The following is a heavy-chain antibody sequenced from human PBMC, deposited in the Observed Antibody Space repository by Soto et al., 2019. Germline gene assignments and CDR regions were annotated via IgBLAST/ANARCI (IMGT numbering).Heavy chain of an antibody. V-gene: IGHV4-34*01. J-gene: IGHJ5*02. CDR3: ARHPIVVVPAAMLDRVNWFDP. D-gene: IGHD2-2*01. Sequence: SETLSLTCTVYGGSLNGYFWSWIRQPPGKGLEWIGEISQGGDTNYNPSLKSRVTISVDTSKNQFSLKLSSVTAADTAVYYCARHPIVVVPAAMLDRVNWFDPWGQGTLVTVSS. CDR1: GGSLNGYF. CDR2: ISQGGDT.